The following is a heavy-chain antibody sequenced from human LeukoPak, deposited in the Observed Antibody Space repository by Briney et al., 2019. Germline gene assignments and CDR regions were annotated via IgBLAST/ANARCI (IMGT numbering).Heavy chain of an antibody. D-gene: IGHD3-3*01. Sequence: ASVKVSCKVSGYTLTELSMHWVRQAPGKGLEWMGGFDPEDGETIYAQKFQGRVTMTEDTSTDTAYMELSSLRSEDTAVYYCARGKRVDFWSGSSRYADKATRYNWFDPWGQGTLVTVSS. CDR1: GYTLTELS. CDR3: ARGKRVDFWSGSSRYADKATRYNWFDP. V-gene: IGHV1-24*01. J-gene: IGHJ5*02. CDR2: FDPEDGET.